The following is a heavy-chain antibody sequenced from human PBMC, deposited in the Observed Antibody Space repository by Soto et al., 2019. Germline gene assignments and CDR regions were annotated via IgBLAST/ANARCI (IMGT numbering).Heavy chain of an antibody. V-gene: IGHV3-30*04. J-gene: IGHJ5*02. CDR2: ISFDGRNK. Sequence: QVQLVESGGGVVQPGRALRLSCAASGFTFSDYAMYWVRQAPGKGLEWVAFISFDGRNKYHADAVKGRFTISRDNSQNTLYLQMYSLRVEDTAVSYCAREGIMGATVPWGQGTLVTVSS. D-gene: IGHD1-26*01. CDR1: GFTFSDYA. CDR3: AREGIMGATVP.